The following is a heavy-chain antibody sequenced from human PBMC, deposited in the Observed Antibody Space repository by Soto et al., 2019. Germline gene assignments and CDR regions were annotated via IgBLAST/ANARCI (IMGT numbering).Heavy chain of an antibody. J-gene: IGHJ6*02. V-gene: IGHV1-3*01. Sequence: ASVKVSCKASGYSFTSYVIYWVRKAPGQRLEWMGWINAGNGNTKSSQKFQARVTITSDTSASTAYMELSSLRSEDTAVYFCARGVENIVVVLDVFGYYGMDVCRQGTTLTLS. CDR1: GYSFTSYV. CDR2: INAGNGNT. CDR3: ARGVENIVVVLDVFGYYGMDV. D-gene: IGHD2-2*01.